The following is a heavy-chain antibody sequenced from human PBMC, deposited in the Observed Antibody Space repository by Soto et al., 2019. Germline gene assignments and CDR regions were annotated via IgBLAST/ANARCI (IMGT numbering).Heavy chain of an antibody. V-gene: IGHV3-23*01. CDR1: GFTFSSYV. J-gene: IGHJ4*02. CDR2: ISGSGGST. CDR3: ASLAF. Sequence: EVPVLESGGDLVQPGGSLRLSCALSGFTFSSYVMTWVRQAPGKGLEWVSSISGSGGSTFYADSVKGRFTISRDNSKNTLYLQMNSLRAEDTAVYYCASLAFWGQGTLVTVSS.